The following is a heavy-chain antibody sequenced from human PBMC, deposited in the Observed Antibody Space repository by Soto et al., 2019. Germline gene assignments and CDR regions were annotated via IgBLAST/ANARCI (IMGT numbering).Heavy chain of an antibody. J-gene: IGHJ4*02. V-gene: IGHV4-39*01. CDR2: IYYSGST. CDR1: GGSITSSSYY. Sequence: SETLSLTCTVSGGSITSSSYYWGWIRQPPGKGLEWIGNIYYSGSTYYNPSLKSRVTISVDTSKNQFSLKLSSVTAADTAVYYCARYYGDYKNYFDYWGQGTLVTVSS. D-gene: IGHD4-17*01. CDR3: ARYYGDYKNYFDY.